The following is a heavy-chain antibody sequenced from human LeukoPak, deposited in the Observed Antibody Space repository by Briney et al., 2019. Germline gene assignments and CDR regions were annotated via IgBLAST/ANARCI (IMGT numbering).Heavy chain of an antibody. V-gene: IGHV1-24*01. CDR2: FDPEDGET. CDR3: ATDRTYYYGSGSYMDY. CDR1: GYTLTELS. D-gene: IGHD3-10*01. J-gene: IGHJ4*02. Sequence: ASVKVSCKVSGYTLTELSMHWVRQAPGKGLEWMGGFDPEDGETIYAQKFQGRVTMTEDTSTDTAYMELSSLRSEDTAVYYCATDRTYYYGSGSYMDYWGQGTLVTASS.